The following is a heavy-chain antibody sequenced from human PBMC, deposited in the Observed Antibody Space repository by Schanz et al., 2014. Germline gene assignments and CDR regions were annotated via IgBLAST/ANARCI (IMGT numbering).Heavy chain of an antibody. Sequence: EMQLVESGGGLIQPGGSLRLSCAASGFTVTSYYMGWVRQAPGKGLEWVSVIYSGDNTYYADSVKGRFTISRDNSKNTVYLQMNSLRAEDTAVYFCASLIGTTSAHFYGMDVWGQGTTVTVSS. CDR2: IYSGDNT. V-gene: IGHV3-53*01. J-gene: IGHJ6*02. CDR1: GFTVTSYY. D-gene: IGHD1-7*01. CDR3: ASLIGTTSAHFYGMDV.